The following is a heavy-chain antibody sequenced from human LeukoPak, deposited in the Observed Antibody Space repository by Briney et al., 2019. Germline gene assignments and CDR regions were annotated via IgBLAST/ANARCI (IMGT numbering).Heavy chain of an antibody. V-gene: IGHV4-34*01. D-gene: IGHD3-10*01. CDR1: GGSFSGYY. CDR2: INHSGST. J-gene: IGHJ6*02. CDR3: ARDYGDYYGSGSPRRYYYGMDV. Sequence: SETLSLTCAVYGGSFSGYYWSWIRQPPGKGLEWIGEINHSGSTNYNPSLKSRVTISVDTSKNQFSLKLSSVTAADTAVYYCARDYGDYYGSGSPRRYYYGMDVWGQGTTVTVSS.